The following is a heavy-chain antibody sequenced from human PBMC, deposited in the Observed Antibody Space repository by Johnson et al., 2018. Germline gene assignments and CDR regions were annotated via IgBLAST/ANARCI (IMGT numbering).Heavy chain of an antibody. V-gene: IGHV4-59*01. Sequence: VQLVESGPGLVKPSETLSLTCTVSGGSISSFYWSWIRQPPGKGLEWIGYIYYSGSTNYNPSLKSRVTISVETSKNQFSLKLTSVTAADTAVYYCARWTLRPVDAFDIWGQGTMVTVSS. CDR1: GGSISSFY. CDR3: ARWTLRPVDAFDI. D-gene: IGHD3-3*01. CDR2: IYYSGST. J-gene: IGHJ3*02.